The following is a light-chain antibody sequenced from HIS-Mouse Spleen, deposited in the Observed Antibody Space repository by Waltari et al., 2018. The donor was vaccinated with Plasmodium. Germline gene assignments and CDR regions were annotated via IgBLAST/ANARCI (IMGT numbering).Light chain of an antibody. CDR1: QSVSSN. Sequence: EIVMTPSPATLSVSPGERATLSCRASQSVSSNLAWYQQKPGQAPRLLIYGASTRATGIPARFSGSGSGTEFTLTISSLQSEDFAVYYWQQYKNWSFTFGPGTKVDIK. CDR3: QQYKNWSFT. V-gene: IGKV3-15*01. CDR2: GAS. J-gene: IGKJ3*01.